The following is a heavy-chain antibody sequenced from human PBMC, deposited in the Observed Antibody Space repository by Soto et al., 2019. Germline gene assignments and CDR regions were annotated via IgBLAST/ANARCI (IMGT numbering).Heavy chain of an antibody. CDR3: AREYSSSSSFDY. CDR1: GGSVSSGSYY. CDR2: IYYSGST. J-gene: IGHJ4*02. V-gene: IGHV4-61*01. Sequence: LSLTCTVSGGSVSSGSYYWSWIRQPPGKGLEWIGYIYYSGSTNYNPSLKSRVTISVDTSKNQFSLKLISVTAADTAVYYCAREYSSSSSFDYWGQGTLVTVSS. D-gene: IGHD6-6*01.